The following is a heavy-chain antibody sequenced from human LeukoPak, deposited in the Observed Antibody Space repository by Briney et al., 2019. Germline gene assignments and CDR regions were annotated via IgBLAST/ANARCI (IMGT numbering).Heavy chain of an antibody. CDR2: IKKDGSEE. J-gene: IGHJ4*02. CDR1: GFTFSSYA. CDR3: TRLSTSVAGGDH. D-gene: IGHD6-19*01. V-gene: IGHV3-7*01. Sequence: PGGSLRLSCAASGFTFSSYAMSWDRQAPGKGLEWVANIKKDGSEEYYVDSVKTRFTISRDNAKNSLYLQLNSVIVEDTAVYYCTRLSTSVAGGDHWGQGTLVIVSS.